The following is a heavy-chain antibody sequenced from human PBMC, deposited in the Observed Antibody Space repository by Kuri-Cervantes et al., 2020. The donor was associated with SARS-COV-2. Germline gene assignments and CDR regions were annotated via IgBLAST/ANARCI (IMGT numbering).Heavy chain of an antibody. D-gene: IGHD2-2*01. Sequence: GGSLRLSCVASGFTFTDAWMSWVRQAPGKGLEWVSAISGSGGSTYYADSVKGRFTISRDNSKNTLYLQMNSLRAEDTAVYYCAKHAVPATHYYYYYMDVWGKGTTVTVSS. CDR3: AKHAVPATHYYYYYMDV. J-gene: IGHJ6*03. V-gene: IGHV3-23*01. CDR1: GFTFTDAW. CDR2: ISGSGGST.